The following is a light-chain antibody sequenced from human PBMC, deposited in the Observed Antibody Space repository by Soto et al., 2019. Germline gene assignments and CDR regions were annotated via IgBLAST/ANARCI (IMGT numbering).Light chain of an antibody. CDR1: SSDIGSYNY. CDR2: EVS. J-gene: IGLJ3*02. V-gene: IGLV2-14*01. Sequence: QSVLTQPASVSGSPGQSITIYCTGASSDIGSYNYVSWYQQHLGKAPKLIIYEVSNRPSGVSNRLSGSRSGNTASLTISGLQTEDEADYYCSSYTGTTTVFGGGTKLTVL. CDR3: SSYTGTTTV.